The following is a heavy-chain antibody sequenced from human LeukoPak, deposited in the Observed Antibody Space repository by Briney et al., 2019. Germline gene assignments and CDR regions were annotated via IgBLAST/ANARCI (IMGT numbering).Heavy chain of an antibody. D-gene: IGHD6-6*01. CDR1: GGSISSYY. CDR3: ARAGLYSRSSWFDP. V-gene: IGHV4-59*01. CDR2: IYYSGST. Sequence: SETLSLTCTVPGGSISSYYWSWIRQPPGKGLEWIGYIYYSGSTNYNPSLKSRVTISVDTSKNQFSLKLSSVTAADTAVYYCARAGLYSRSSWFDPWGQGTLVTVSS. J-gene: IGHJ5*02.